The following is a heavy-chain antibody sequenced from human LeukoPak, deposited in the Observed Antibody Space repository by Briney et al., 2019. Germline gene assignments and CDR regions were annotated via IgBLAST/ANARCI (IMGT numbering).Heavy chain of an antibody. J-gene: IGHJ6*03. CDR3: AKALGGYYYYYMEV. V-gene: IGHV3-21*01. CDR1: GFTFSSYS. CDR2: ISSSRSYI. Sequence: GGSLRLSCAASGFTFSSYSMNWVRQAPGKGLEWVSSISSSRSYIYYADSVKGRFTISRDNSKNTLYLQMNSLRAEDTAVYYCAKALGGYYYYYMEVWGKGTTVTVSS. D-gene: IGHD3-16*01.